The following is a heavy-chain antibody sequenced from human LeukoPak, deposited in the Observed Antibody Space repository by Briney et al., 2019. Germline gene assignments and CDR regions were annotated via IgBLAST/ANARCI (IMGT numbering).Heavy chain of an antibody. CDR3: ARGGGLDV. V-gene: IGHV3-7*03. CDR2: INHNGNVN. Sequence: GGSLILSCAASGFTFSSYWMNWARQAPGKGLEWVASINHNGNVNYYVDSVKGRFTISRDNAKNSLYLQMSNLRAEDTAVYFCARGGGLDVWGQGATVTVSS. J-gene: IGHJ6*02. D-gene: IGHD3-16*01. CDR1: GFTFSSYW.